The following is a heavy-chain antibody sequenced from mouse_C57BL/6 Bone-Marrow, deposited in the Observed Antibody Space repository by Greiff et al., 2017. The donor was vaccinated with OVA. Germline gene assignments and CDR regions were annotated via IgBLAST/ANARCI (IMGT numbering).Heavy chain of an antibody. D-gene: IGHD1-1*01. CDR2: ISSGGSYT. Sequence: DVQLVESGGDLVKPGGSLKLSCAASGFTFSSYGMSWVRQTADKRLEWVATISSGGSYTYYPDSVKGRFTISRDNAKNTLYLQMSSLKSEDTAMYYCATRYYYGSSYGAYWGQGTLVTASA. J-gene: IGHJ3*01. CDR1: GFTFSSYG. V-gene: IGHV5-6*01. CDR3: ATRYYYGSSYGAY.